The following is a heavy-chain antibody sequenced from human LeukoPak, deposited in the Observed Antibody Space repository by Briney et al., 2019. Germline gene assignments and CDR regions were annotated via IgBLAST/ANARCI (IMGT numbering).Heavy chain of an antibody. D-gene: IGHD1-26*01. J-gene: IGHJ6*02. Sequence: PGGSLRLSCAGSGFIFSNAWMSWVRQAPGKGLEWVGRMKSKNDGGTTDYAAPVKGRFTTSRDDSKNTLYLQMDSLKTEDTAVYYCTRGATIPREEVYYYYYGMDVWGQGTTVTVSS. CDR1: GFIFSNAW. CDR3: TRGATIPREEVYYYYYGMDV. V-gene: IGHV3-15*01. CDR2: MKSKNDGGTT.